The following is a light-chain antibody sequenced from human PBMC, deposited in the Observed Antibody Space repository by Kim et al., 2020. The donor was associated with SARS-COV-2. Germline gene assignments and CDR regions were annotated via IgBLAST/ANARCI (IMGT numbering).Light chain of an antibody. Sequence: EIVMTQSPAALSVSPGERATLSCRASQSVSSNLAWYQQRPGQAPRILIYGASTRATGIPARFSGSGSGTEFTLTISSLQSEDFAVYYCQQYNNWPPRTFGQGTKVDIK. CDR1: QSVSSN. V-gene: IGKV3-15*01. CDR2: GAS. J-gene: IGKJ1*01. CDR3: QQYNNWPPRT.